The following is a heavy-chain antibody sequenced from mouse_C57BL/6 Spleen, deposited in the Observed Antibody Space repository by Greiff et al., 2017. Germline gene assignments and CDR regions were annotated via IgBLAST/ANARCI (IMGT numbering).Heavy chain of an antibody. J-gene: IGHJ2*01. V-gene: IGHV3-6*01. CDR2: ISYDGSN. CDR1: GYSITSGYY. CDR3: ARRAIYDGTFDY. Sequence: EVKLQESGPGLVKPSQSLSLTCSVTGYSITSGYYWNWIRQFPGNKLEWMGYISYDGSNNYNPSLKNRISITRDTSKNQFFLKLNSVTTEDTATYDCARRAIYDGTFDYWGQGTTLTVSS. D-gene: IGHD2-3*01.